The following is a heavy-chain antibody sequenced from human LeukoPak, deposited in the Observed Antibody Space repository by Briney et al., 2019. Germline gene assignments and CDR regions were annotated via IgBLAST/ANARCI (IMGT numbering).Heavy chain of an antibody. Sequence: PSETLSLTCTVSGGSISSYYWSWIRQPPGKGLEWIGYIYYSGSTNYNPSLKSRVTISVDTSKNQFSLKLSSVTAADTAVYYCARHTTPTGTTDDDAFDIWGQGTMVTVSS. CDR3: ARHTTPTGTTDDDAFDI. CDR1: GGSISSYY. D-gene: IGHD1-1*01. CDR2: IYYSGST. J-gene: IGHJ3*02. V-gene: IGHV4-59*01.